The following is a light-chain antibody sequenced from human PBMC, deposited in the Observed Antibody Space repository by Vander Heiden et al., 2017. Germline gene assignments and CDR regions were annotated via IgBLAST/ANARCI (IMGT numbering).Light chain of an antibody. CDR3: QQYYSTPT. CDR1: QSVLYSSNNKNY. Sequence: DIVMTQPPDSLAVSLGERATINCKSSQSVLYSSNNKNYLAWYQQKPRQPPTLLIYWASTRESGVPDRFSGSGSGTDFTLTISSLQAEDVAVYYCQQYYSTPTFGQGTRLEIK. CDR2: WAS. J-gene: IGKJ5*01. V-gene: IGKV4-1*01.